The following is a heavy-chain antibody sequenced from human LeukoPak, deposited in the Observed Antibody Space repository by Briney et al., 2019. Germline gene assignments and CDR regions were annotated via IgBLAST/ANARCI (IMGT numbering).Heavy chain of an antibody. J-gene: IGHJ3*02. CDR1: GFTFSSYE. CDR3: ARENLIVADAFDI. V-gene: IGHV3-48*03. Sequence: PGGSLRLSRAASGFTFSSYEMNWVRQAPGKGLEWVSYISSSGSTIYYADSVKGRFTISRDNAKNSLYLQMNSLRAEDTAVYYCARENLIVADAFDIWGQGTMVTVSS. CDR2: ISSSGSTI. D-gene: IGHD3-22*01.